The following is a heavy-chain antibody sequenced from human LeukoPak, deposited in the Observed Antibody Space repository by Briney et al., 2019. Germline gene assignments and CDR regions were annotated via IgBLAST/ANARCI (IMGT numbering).Heavy chain of an antibody. CDR1: GFTFSTYG. V-gene: IGHV3-7*01. D-gene: IGHD1-7*01. CDR2: INQDGSEK. Sequence: GRSLRLSCAVSGFTFSTYGMHWVRQAPGKGLEWVANINQDGSEKYYVDSVKGRFTVSRDNAKNSLDLQMNTLRAEDTAVYYCARRKLTYYYGMDVWGQGTTVTVSS. J-gene: IGHJ6*02. CDR3: ARRKLTYYYGMDV.